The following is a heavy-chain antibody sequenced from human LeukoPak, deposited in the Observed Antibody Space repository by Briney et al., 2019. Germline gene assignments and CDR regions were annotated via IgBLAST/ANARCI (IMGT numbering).Heavy chain of an antibody. D-gene: IGHD3-10*01. J-gene: IGHJ4*02. CDR1: GFTFSSYW. CDR2: INTDGSST. CDR3: ARSGLWFGENFDY. Sequence: GGSLRLSCAASGFTFSSYWMHWVRQAPGKGLVWVSRINTDGSSTSYADSVRGRFTISRDNAKNTLYLQMNSLRAEDTAVYYCARSGLWFGENFDYWGQGTLVTVSS. V-gene: IGHV3-74*01.